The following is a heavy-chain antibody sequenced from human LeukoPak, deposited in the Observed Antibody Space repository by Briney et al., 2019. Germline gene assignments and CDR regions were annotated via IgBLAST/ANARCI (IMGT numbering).Heavy chain of an antibody. J-gene: IGHJ5*01. Sequence: QTGGSLRLSCAASGLTFSKYSMTWVRQAPGKGLEWVSFIDTSSTTMYYTDSVKGRFTISRDNAKNSLYLQMNNLKVEDTAIHYCARDNWVDCWGQGTLVTVSS. CDR2: IDTSSTTM. CDR1: GLTFSKYS. V-gene: IGHV3-48*04. CDR3: ARDNWVDC.